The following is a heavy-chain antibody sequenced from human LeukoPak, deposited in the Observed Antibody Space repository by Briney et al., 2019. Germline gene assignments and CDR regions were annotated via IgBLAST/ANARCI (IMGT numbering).Heavy chain of an antibody. CDR3: AKDQGHCTNGVCYSSDH. J-gene: IGHJ4*02. V-gene: IGHV3-30*18. D-gene: IGHD2-8*01. CDR1: GFTFSSFS. Sequence: GGSLTLSCSASGFTFSSFSMHWVRQAPGKGLEWVAVISYDGSNKYCVESVKGRFTISRDNSKNTLYLQMNSLRTEDTAVYYCAKDQGHCTNGVCYSSDHWGQGTLVTVSS. CDR2: ISYDGSNK.